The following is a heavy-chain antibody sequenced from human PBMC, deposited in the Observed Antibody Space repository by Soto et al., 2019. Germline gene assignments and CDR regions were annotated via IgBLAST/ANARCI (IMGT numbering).Heavy chain of an antibody. CDR1: GDSVNRGSYF. D-gene: IGHD6-19*01. V-gene: IGHV4-61*01. Sequence: PSETLSLTCTVSGDSVNRGSYFWSWIRQPPGKRLEWIGNIYYSGSTNYNPSLKSRATISVDTSKNQFSLKLSSVTAADTAFYYCAREVAVAGNSVDYWGQGTLVTVSS. CDR2: IYYSGST. CDR3: AREVAVAGNSVDY. J-gene: IGHJ4*02.